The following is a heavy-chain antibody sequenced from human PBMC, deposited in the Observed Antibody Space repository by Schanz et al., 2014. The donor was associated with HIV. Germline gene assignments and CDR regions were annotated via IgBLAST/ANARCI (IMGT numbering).Heavy chain of an antibody. J-gene: IGHJ6*02. CDR2: IIPILGGA. Sequence: QVQLVQSGTEVKEPGSSVKVSCKASGGALSMYAINWVRQAPGQGLEWMGDIIPILGGANYAQKFQGRVTITVDKSTSTVYMELIGLRSEDTAIYYCARDVQPLYGMDVWGQGTTVTVSS. CDR1: GGALSMYA. CDR3: ARDVQPLYGMDV. D-gene: IGHD5-18*01. V-gene: IGHV1-69*06.